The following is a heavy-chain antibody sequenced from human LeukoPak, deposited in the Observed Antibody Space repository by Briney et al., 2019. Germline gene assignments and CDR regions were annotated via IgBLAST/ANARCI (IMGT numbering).Heavy chain of an antibody. Sequence: GGSLRLSCAASGFTFSSYAMSWVRQVPGKGLEWVSTLSNTGDNTYYADSVKGRFTISRDNSKNTLYLQMSSLRAEDTAVYYCAQTGGLVPGRYFVYWGQGTLVTVSS. D-gene: IGHD6-6*01. CDR3: AQTGGLVPGRYFVY. V-gene: IGHV3-23*01. J-gene: IGHJ4*02. CDR1: GFTFSSYA. CDR2: LSNTGDNT.